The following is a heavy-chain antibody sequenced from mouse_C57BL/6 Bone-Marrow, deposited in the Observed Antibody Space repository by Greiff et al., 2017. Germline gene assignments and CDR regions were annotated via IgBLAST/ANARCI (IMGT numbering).Heavy chain of an antibody. V-gene: IGHV1-69*01. CDR3: ASSYYGYDEYFDV. CDR2: IVPSDSYT. CDR1: GYTFTSYW. J-gene: IGHJ1*03. D-gene: IGHD2-2*01. Sequence: VQLQQPGAELVMPGASVKLSCKASGYTFTSYWMHWVKQRPGQGLEWIGEIVPSDSYTNYNQKLKGKFTLTVDKSSSTAYMQLSSVTSEDSAVYNCASSYYGYDEYFDVWGTGTTVTVSS.